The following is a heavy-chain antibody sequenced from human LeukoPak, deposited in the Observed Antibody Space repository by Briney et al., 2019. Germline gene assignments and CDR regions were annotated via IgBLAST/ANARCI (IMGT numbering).Heavy chain of an antibody. J-gene: IGHJ4*02. CDR1: GGSISSYY. CDR2: IYYSGST. Sequence: SETLSLTCTVSGGSISSYYWSWLRQPPGKGLEWIGYIYYSGSTNYNPSLKSRVTISVDTSKNQFSLKLSSVTAADTAVYYCARGRYSYGYYFDYWGQGTLVTVSS. CDR3: ARGRYSYGYYFDY. D-gene: IGHD5-18*01. V-gene: IGHV4-59*01.